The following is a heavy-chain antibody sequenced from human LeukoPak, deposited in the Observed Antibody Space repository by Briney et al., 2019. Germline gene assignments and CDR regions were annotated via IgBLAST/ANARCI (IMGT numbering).Heavy chain of an antibody. CDR3: ARNLLDYYDSSGYHSYFDY. J-gene: IGHJ4*02. V-gene: IGHV1-69*05. CDR2: IIPIFGTA. D-gene: IGHD3-22*01. CDR1: GGTFSSYA. Sequence: ASVKVSCKASGGTFSSYAISWVRQAPGQGLEWMGGIIPIFGTANYAQKFQGRVTITTDESTSTAYMELSSLRSEDTAVYYCARNLLDYYDSSGYHSYFDYWGQGTLVTVSS.